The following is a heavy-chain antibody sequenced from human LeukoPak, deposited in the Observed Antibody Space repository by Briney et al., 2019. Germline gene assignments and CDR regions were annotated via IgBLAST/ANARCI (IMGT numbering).Heavy chain of an antibody. CDR1: GYTFTSYD. V-gene: IGHV1-8*01. D-gene: IGHD6-13*01. Sequence: GASVKVSCKASGYTFTSYDINWVRQATGQGLEWMGWMNPNSGNTGYAQKFQGRVTMTRNTSISTAYMELSSLRSEDTAVYYCARQDSSSWYGQFDYWGQGTLVTVSS. CDR2: MNPNSGNT. J-gene: IGHJ4*02. CDR3: ARQDSSSWYGQFDY.